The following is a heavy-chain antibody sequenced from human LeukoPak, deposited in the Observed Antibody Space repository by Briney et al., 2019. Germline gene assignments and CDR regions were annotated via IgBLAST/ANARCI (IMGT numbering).Heavy chain of an antibody. V-gene: IGHV3-74*01. Sequence: GGSLRLSCAASGGTFSSYWMHWVRQAPGKGLVWVSRINSDGSSTTYADSVKGRFTISRDNAKNTLYLQINSLRGEDTAVYYCTRGGGYFDYWGRGTLVTVSS. CDR3: TRGGGYFDY. D-gene: IGHD3-16*01. CDR2: INSDGSST. CDR1: GGTFSSYW. J-gene: IGHJ4*02.